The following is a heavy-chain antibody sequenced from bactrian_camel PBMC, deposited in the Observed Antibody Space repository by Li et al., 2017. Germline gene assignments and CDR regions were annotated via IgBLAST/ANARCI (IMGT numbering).Heavy chain of an antibody. V-gene: IGHV3S31*01. Sequence: VQLVESGGGSVQAGGSLTLSCAASGFTFRLAAMSWVRQAPDKGLEWVAGMNSVGVPSYAPSVRGRVTISKDNAQNTLLLQLNDLKTEDTAIYYCTKGRSTEPGNVRGQGTQVTVS. J-gene: IGHJ4*01. CDR2: MNSVGVP. CDR3: TKGRSTEPGNV. CDR1: GFTFRLAA. D-gene: IGHD6*01.